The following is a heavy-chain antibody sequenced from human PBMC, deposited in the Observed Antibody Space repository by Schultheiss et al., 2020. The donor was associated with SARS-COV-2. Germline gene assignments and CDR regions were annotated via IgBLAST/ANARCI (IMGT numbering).Heavy chain of an antibody. V-gene: IGHV3-30*04. Sequence: GGSLRLSCAASGFTFSSYAMHWVRQAPGKGLEWVAVISYDGSNKYYADSVKGRFTISRDNAKNSLYVQMNSLRVEDTAVYYCARASYSSSSDFDHWGQGTLVTVSS. CDR1: GFTFSSYA. CDR2: ISYDGSNK. J-gene: IGHJ4*02. CDR3: ARASYSSSSDFDH. D-gene: IGHD6-6*01.